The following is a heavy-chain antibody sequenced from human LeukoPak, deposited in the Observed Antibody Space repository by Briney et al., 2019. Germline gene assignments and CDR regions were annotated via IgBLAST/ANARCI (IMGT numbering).Heavy chain of an antibody. Sequence: PSETLSLTCTVSGGSISSGSYYWSWIRQPAGKGLEWIGRIYISGSTNYNPSLKSRVTISVDKSKNQFSLKLSSVTAADTAVYYCARDRYYGSGSYYYFDYWGQGTLVTVSS. D-gene: IGHD3-10*01. CDR2: IYISGST. CDR1: GGSISSGSYY. CDR3: ARDRYYGSGSYYYFDY. J-gene: IGHJ4*02. V-gene: IGHV4-61*02.